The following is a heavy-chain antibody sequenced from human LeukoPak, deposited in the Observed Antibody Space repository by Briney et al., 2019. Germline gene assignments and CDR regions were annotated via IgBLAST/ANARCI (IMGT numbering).Heavy chain of an antibody. CDR2: IYTSGST. CDR1: GGSISSYY. CDR3: ARGGGSSIAAAEGWFDP. V-gene: IGHV4-4*07. D-gene: IGHD6-13*01. Sequence: SETLSLTCTVSGGSISSYYWSWIRQPAGKGLEWIGRIYTSGSTNYNPSLKSRVTISVDKSKNQFSLKLSSVTAADTAVCYCARGGGSSIAAAEGWFDPWGQGTLVTVSS. J-gene: IGHJ5*02.